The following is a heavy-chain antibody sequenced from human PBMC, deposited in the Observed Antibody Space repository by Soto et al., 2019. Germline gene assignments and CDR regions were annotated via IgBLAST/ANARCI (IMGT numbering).Heavy chain of an antibody. J-gene: IGHJ6*03. CDR2: IIPILGIA. D-gene: IGHD4-17*01. Sequence: QVQLVQSGAEVKKPGSSVKVSCKASGGTFSSYTISWVRQAPGQGLEWMGRIIPILGIANYAQKFQGRVTLTADKSTSTDYMELGSLRSEETAVYYCASGNNGYGDYYYYYYLDVWGKGTTVNVSS. V-gene: IGHV1-69*02. CDR1: GGTFSSYT. CDR3: ASGNNGYGDYYYYYYLDV.